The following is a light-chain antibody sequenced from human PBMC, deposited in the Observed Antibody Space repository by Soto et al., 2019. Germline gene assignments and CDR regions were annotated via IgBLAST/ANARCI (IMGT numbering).Light chain of an antibody. CDR3: EQYNSYWT. J-gene: IGKJ1*01. CDR1: QRISTW. Sequence: DIQTTQSPFTLTASVGPGHTNTCRASQRISTWLAWYQQKPGKAPKLLIYDASSLESGVPSRFSGSGSGTEFTLTISSLRPDDFATYYCEQYNSYWTFGQGTKVDIK. CDR2: DAS. V-gene: IGKV1-5*01.